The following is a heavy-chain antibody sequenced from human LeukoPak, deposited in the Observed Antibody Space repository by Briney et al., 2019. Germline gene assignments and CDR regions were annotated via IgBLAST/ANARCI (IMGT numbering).Heavy chain of an antibody. V-gene: IGHV4-61*08. D-gene: IGHD2-2*01. CDR2: IYYSGST. J-gene: IGHJ6*02. CDR3: ARDRGSSDSRGYYYYYGMDV. Sequence: SETLSLTCTVSGDSISSGDYYWSWIRQPPGKGLEWIGYIYYSGSTNYNPSLKSRVTISVDTSKNQFSLKLSSVTAADTAVYYCARDRGSSDSRGYYYYYGMDVWGQGTTVTVSS. CDR1: GDSISSGDYY.